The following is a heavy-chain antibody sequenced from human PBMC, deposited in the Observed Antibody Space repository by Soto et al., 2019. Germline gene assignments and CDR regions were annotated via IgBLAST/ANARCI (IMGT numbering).Heavy chain of an antibody. CDR3: ARARGVYCSGCSCYLDY. CDR1: GYTFTSYY. Sequence: QVQLVQSGAEVKKPGASVKVSCRASGYTFTSYYVHWVRQAPGHGLEWMGIIDPSGGSTSYPEKFQGRVTMTRDTSTSTDYMELSSLRSDDTAVYYCARARGVYCSGCSCYLDYWGQGTLVTVSS. V-gene: IGHV1-46*01. D-gene: IGHD2-15*01. CDR2: IDPSGGST. J-gene: IGHJ4*02.